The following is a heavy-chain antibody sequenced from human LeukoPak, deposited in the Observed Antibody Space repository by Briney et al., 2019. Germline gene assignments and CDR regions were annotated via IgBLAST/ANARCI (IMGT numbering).Heavy chain of an antibody. V-gene: IGHV1-8*03. CDR1: GGTFSSYA. CDR3: ARDLRGSGSYDFDY. J-gene: IGHJ4*02. CDR2: MNPNSGNT. D-gene: IGHD3-10*01. Sequence: ASVKVSCKASGGTFSSYAISWVRQAPGQGLEWMGWMNPNSGNTGYAQKFQGRVTITRNHSISTAYMELSSLRSEDTAVYYCARDLRGSGSYDFDYWGQGTLVTVSS.